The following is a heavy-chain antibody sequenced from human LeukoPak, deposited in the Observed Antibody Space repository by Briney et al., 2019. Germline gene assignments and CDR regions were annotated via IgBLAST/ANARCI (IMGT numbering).Heavy chain of an antibody. V-gene: IGHV4-59*01. CDR2: INYSGNT. D-gene: IGHD4-17*01. Sequence: PSHTLSPTCTVSAGSISDYYWSWIRQPPGKGLEWIGYINYSGNTNYNPSLRSRVTISVDTSKNQFSLRLTSVTAADTAVFYCAREGRQDYVYFDYWGQGSLVTVSS. J-gene: IGHJ4*02. CDR3: AREGRQDYVYFDY. CDR1: AGSISDYY.